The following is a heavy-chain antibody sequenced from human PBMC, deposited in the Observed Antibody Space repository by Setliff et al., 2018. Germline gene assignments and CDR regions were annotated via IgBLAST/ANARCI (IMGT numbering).Heavy chain of an antibody. V-gene: IGHV3-48*01. CDR2: ISGSSHII. J-gene: IGHJ4*02. CDR3: AKDPHPAYCGGDCSFT. Sequence: GGSLRLSCAASGSTFSGYYMQWVRQAPGKGLEWVSYISGSSHIISYADSVKGRFTISRDNAKNSLYLQMSTLRAEDTAMYYCAKDPHPAYCGGDCSFTWGQGTLVTVSS. CDR1: GSTFSGYY. D-gene: IGHD2-21*02.